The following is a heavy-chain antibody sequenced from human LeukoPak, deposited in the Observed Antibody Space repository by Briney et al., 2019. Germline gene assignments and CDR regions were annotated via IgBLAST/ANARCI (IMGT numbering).Heavy chain of an antibody. V-gene: IGHV5-51*01. D-gene: IGHD2-2*01. CDR2: IFPGDSDA. CDR1: GSGFTSYW. J-gene: IGHJ4*02. Sequence: GASLQRSCKGYGSGFTSYWIGWVRPMTGKGLEWMGTIFPGDSDARYSPSFQGQVTLSADTSISTAYLQWSSLKASDTAMYYCARLMRVVPAAMIFWGQGTLVTVSS. CDR3: ARLMRVVPAAMIF.